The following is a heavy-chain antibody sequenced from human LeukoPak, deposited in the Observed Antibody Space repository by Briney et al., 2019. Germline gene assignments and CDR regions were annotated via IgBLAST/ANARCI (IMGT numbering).Heavy chain of an antibody. J-gene: IGHJ5*02. Sequence: GGSLRLSCAASGFTFSSYSMDWVRQAPGKGLECVSSISSSSSYIYYADSVKGRFTISRDNAKNSLYLQMNSLRAEDTAVYYCARSRPPCSSTSCFNWFDPWGQGTLVTVSS. CDR2: ISSSSSYI. V-gene: IGHV3-21*01. CDR1: GFTFSSYS. D-gene: IGHD2-2*01. CDR3: ARSRPPCSSTSCFNWFDP.